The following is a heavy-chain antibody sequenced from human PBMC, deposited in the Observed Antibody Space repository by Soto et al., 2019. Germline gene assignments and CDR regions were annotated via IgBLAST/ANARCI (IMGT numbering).Heavy chain of an antibody. D-gene: IGHD3-3*01. CDR3: ARDSYYDSFYSFDY. CDR2: ISSSGSTI. CDR1: GFTFSSYE. V-gene: IGHV3-48*03. J-gene: IGHJ4*02. Sequence: EVQLVESGGGLVQPGGSLRLSCAASGFTFSSYEMNWVRQAPGKGLEWVSYISSSGSTIYYADSVKGRFTISRDNAKNSLYLQMNSLRAEDTAVYYCARDSYYDSFYSFDYWGQGTLVTVSS.